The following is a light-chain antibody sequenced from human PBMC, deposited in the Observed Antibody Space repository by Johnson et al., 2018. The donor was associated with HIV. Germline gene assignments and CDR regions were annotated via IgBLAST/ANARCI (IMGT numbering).Light chain of an antibody. CDR1: SSNIENYF. Sequence: QPVLTQPPSVSAAPGQRVNISCSGHSSNIENYFVSWYQQLPGAAPRLLIYEDNKRPSGIPDRFSGSKSGTSATLGITGLQTGDEADYYCGTWDSSLSAAVFGTGTKVTVL. CDR2: EDN. J-gene: IGLJ1*01. CDR3: GTWDSSLSAAV. V-gene: IGLV1-51*02.